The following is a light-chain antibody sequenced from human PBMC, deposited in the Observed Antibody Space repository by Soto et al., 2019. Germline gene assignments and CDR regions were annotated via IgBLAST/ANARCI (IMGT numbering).Light chain of an antibody. CDR3: QQYGSSPGALT. CDR2: AAS. V-gene: IGKV3-20*01. J-gene: IGKJ4*01. Sequence: EIVLTQSPGTLFLSPGERATLSCRASQSVSSSFLAWYQQKPGQAPRLLIYAASSRATGIPDRFSGSGSGTAFTLTISRLEPEDFAVYYCQQYGSSPGALTFGGGTKVDIK. CDR1: QSVSSSF.